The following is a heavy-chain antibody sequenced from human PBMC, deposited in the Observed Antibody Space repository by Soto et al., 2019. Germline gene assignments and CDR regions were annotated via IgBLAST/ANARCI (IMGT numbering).Heavy chain of an antibody. CDR1: GYTFTSYG. CDR3: AIEMGPDFWSGYYALGAFDI. D-gene: IGHD3-3*01. V-gene: IGHV1-18*01. CDR2: ISAYNGNT. J-gene: IGHJ3*02. Sequence: ASVKVSCKASGYTFTSYGISWVRQAPGQGLEWMGWISAYNGNTNYAQKLQGRVTMTTDTSTSTAYMELRSLRSDDTAVYYCAIEMGPDFWSGYYALGAFDIWGQGTMVTVSS.